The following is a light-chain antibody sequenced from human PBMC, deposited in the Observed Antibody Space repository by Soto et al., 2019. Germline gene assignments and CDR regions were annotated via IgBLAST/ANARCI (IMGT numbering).Light chain of an antibody. CDR3: QQYGGSPRT. CDR2: GAS. CDR1: QSVGGTF. J-gene: IGKJ1*01. V-gene: IGKV3-20*01. Sequence: EIVLTQSPGTLSLSPGEGATISCRASQSVGGTFLAWYQQKGGQAPRLLIHGASNRATGIPDRFSGSGSGTDFPLTISRLDPEYFAVYYCQQYGGSPRTFGQGTKVEVK.